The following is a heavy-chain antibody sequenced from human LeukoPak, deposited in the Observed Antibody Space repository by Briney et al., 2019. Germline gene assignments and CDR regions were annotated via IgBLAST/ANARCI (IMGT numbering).Heavy chain of an antibody. CDR3: AKTRYSSSWYGRYFDY. J-gene: IGHJ4*02. V-gene: IGHV5-51*01. CDR1: GYSFTNYW. D-gene: IGHD6-13*01. Sequence: GESLKISCKGSGYSFTNYWIGWVRQMPGKGLEWMGIIYPGDSDTRYSPSFQGQVTISADKSISTAYLQWSSLKASDTAMYYCAKTRYSSSWYGRYFDYWGQGTLVTVSS. CDR2: IYPGDSDT.